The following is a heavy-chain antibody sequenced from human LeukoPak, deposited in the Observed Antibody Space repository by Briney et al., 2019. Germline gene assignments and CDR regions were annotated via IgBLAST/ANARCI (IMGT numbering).Heavy chain of an antibody. Sequence: GGSLRLSCAASGFTFSSYSMNWVRQAPGKGLEWVSSISSSSSYIYYADSVKGRFTISRDNAKNSLYLQMNSLRAEDTAVYYCARGEAAAGLFYYYYYGMVVWGQGTTVTVSS. J-gene: IGHJ6*02. CDR1: GFTFSSYS. CDR2: ISSSSSYI. CDR3: ARGEAAAGLFYYYYYGMVV. V-gene: IGHV3-21*01. D-gene: IGHD6-13*01.